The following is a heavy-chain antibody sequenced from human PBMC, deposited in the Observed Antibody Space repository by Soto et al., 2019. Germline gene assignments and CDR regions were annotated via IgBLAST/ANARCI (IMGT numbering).Heavy chain of an antibody. CDR2: IKQDGSEK. Sequence: LXLSCAASVFTFSSYLINWVRQAPGKGLEWVANIKQDGSEKYYVDSVKGRFTISRDNAKNSLYLQMNSLRAEDTAVYYCARGMIAYFSGQGTLVTVSS. D-gene: IGHD3-22*01. J-gene: IGHJ4*02. CDR3: ARGMIAYF. CDR1: VFTFSSYL. V-gene: IGHV3-7*01.